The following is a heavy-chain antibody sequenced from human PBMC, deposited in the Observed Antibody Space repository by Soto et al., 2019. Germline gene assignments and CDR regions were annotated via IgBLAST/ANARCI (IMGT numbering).Heavy chain of an antibody. CDR2: IYWDDDK. J-gene: IGHJ5*02. Sequence: QITLKESGPTLVKPTQTLTLTCTFSGFSLSTSGVGVGWIRQPPGKALEWLALIYWDDDKRYSPSLKSRLTIPKDTSKNQVVLTMTNMDPVDTATYYCAHSVDYYGSGSMGWFDPWGQGTLVTVSS. CDR3: AHSVDYYGSGSMGWFDP. CDR1: GFSLSTSGVG. D-gene: IGHD3-10*01. V-gene: IGHV2-5*02.